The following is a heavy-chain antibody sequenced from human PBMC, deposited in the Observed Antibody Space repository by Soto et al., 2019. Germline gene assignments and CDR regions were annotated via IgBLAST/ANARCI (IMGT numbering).Heavy chain of an antibody. CDR3: AKDIVVPSALGYYYYGMDV. CDR2: ISDDGTKK. J-gene: IGHJ6*02. V-gene: IGHV3-30*18. D-gene: IGHD2-2*01. Sequence: GGSLRLSCAASELTFSRYGMHWVRQAPGKGLEWVAMISDDGTKKNYADSVKGRFTISRDNSKNTMYLQMNSLRPEDTAVYYCAKDIVVPSALGYYYYGMDVWRHGTTVTVSS. CDR1: ELTFSRYG.